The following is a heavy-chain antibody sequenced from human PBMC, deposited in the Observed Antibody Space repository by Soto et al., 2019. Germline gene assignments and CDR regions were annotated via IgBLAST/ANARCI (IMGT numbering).Heavy chain of an antibody. J-gene: IGHJ4*02. CDR2: TYYRSKWFY. CDR3: VRYSGSFNYDH. CDR1: GDSFSSNIVA. V-gene: IGHV6-1*01. D-gene: IGHD2-15*01. Sequence: PSQTLSLTCAISGDSFSSNIVAWGWIRQSPSRGLEWLGRTYYRSKWFYDYAISVKSRMTINADTSKNQFSLQLNSVTPDDTAIYYCVRYSGSFNYDHWGQGILVTVSS.